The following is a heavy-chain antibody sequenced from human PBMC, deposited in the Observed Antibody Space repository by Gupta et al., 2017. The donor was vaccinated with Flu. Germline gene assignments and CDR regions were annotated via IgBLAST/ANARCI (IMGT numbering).Heavy chain of an antibody. V-gene: IGHV3-48*03. CDR2: ISSSGSTI. D-gene: IGHD4-17*01. Sequence: EVQLVESGGGLVQPGGSLRLSCAASGFTFSSYEMNWVRQAPGKGLEWVSYISSSGSTIYYADSVKGRFTISRDNAKNSLYLQMNSLRAEDTAVYYCARDRYGDYGPDDYWGQGTLVTVSS. CDR3: ARDRYGDYGPDDY. J-gene: IGHJ4*02. CDR1: GFTFSSYE.